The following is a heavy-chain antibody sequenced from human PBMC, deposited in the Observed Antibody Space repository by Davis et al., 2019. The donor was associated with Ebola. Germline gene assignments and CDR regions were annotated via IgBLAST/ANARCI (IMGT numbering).Heavy chain of an antibody. CDR2: ISTNGQTT. Sequence: GGSLRLSCSASGFTFSSYAMHWVRQVPGKGLESVSRISTNGQTTYYAESVKGRFTISRDNSKDTLYLQMRSLRTEDTAVYYCVKDRFTVVVVHGGFDYWGQGALVSVSS. CDR3: VKDRFTVVVVHGGFDY. J-gene: IGHJ4*02. V-gene: IGHV3-64D*06. D-gene: IGHD2-15*01. CDR1: GFTFSSYA.